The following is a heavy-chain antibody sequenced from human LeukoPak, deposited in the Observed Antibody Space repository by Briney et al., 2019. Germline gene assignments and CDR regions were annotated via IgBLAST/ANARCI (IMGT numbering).Heavy chain of an antibody. Sequence: GASVKVSCKASGGTFSSYAISWVRQAPGQGLEWMGGIIPIFGTANYAQKFQGRVTITADESTSTAYMELSSLRSEDTAVYYCARGRRSITGTLYYWGQGTLVTVSS. CDR3: ARGRRSITGTLYY. D-gene: IGHD1-20*01. J-gene: IGHJ4*02. V-gene: IGHV1-69*13. CDR2: IIPIFGTA. CDR1: GGTFSSYA.